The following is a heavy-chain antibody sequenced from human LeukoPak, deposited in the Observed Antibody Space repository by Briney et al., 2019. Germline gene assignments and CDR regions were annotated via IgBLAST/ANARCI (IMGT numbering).Heavy chain of an antibody. J-gene: IGHJ6*02. CDR3: ARDSPYRSYYYGMDV. Sequence: PGGSLRLSCAASGFTFSSYAMHWVRQAPGKGLEWVAVISYDGSNKYYADSMKGRFTISRDNSKNTLYLQMNSLRAEDTAVYYCARDSPYRSYYYGMDVWGQGTTVTVSS. CDR2: ISYDGSNK. CDR1: GFTFSSYA. V-gene: IGHV3-30-3*01. D-gene: IGHD6-19*01.